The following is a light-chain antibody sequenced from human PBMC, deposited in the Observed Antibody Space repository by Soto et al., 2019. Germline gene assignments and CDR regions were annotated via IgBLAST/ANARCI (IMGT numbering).Light chain of an antibody. J-gene: IGKJ1*01. V-gene: IGKV2-28*01. CDR2: LGS. CDR1: QGLLHSNGYNY. CDR3: MQALQTPWT. Sequence: DIVMTQSPLSLHVTPGEPASISCRPSQGLLHSNGYNYLDWYLQKRGQSPQLLIYLGSTRASGVPDRFTGSGSATDFTLKISRVEAEDVGVYYCMQALQTPWTFGQGTKVDIK.